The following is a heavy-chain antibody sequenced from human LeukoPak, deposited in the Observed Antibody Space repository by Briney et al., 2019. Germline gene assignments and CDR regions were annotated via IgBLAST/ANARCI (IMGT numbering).Heavy chain of an antibody. Sequence: PGWSLRLSCAASGFTFSGYDMHWVRQPTGKGLEWVSAIGVTGDTYYAGSVKGRFTMSRENAKNSLYPQLDSLRAGDTAVYYCARGFVHAFDLWGQGTMVTVSS. CDR3: ARGFVHAFDL. CDR1: GFTFSGYD. V-gene: IGHV3-13*04. J-gene: IGHJ3*01. D-gene: IGHD3-16*02. CDR2: IGVTGDT.